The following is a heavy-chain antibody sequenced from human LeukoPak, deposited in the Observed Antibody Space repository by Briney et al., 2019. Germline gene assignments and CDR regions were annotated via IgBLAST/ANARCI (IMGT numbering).Heavy chain of an antibody. Sequence: SETLSLTCAVYGGSFSAHYWSWIRQPPGKGLEWIGEINRSGSSYYNPSLKSRVSMSVDTSKNQFSLKLSSVTAADTAVYYCARVQYCSGGSCLIDYYYYMDVWGKGTTVTVSS. CDR2: INRSGSS. V-gene: IGHV4-34*01. CDR3: ARVQYCSGGSCLIDYYYYMDV. D-gene: IGHD2-15*01. CDR1: GGSFSAHY. J-gene: IGHJ6*03.